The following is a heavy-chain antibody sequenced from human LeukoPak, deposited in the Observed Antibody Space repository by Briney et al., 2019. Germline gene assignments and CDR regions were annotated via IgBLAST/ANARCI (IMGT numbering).Heavy chain of an antibody. D-gene: IGHD2-15*01. CDR2: IYPGDPDT. CDR3: ASSTRGVVVAAPLFDY. Sequence: GESLKISCKGSGYSFTSYWIGWVRQMPGKGLEWMGIIYPGDPDTRYSPSFQGQVTISADKSISTAYLQWSSLKASDTAMYYCASSTRGVVVAAPLFDYWGQGTLVTVSS. CDR1: GYSFTSYW. J-gene: IGHJ4*02. V-gene: IGHV5-51*01.